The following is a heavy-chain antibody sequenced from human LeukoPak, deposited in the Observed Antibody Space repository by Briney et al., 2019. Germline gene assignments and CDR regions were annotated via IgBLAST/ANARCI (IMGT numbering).Heavy chain of an antibody. CDR1: GFTFSSYS. J-gene: IGHJ4*02. V-gene: IGHV3-23*01. CDR3: AKRVGPFDY. CDR2: ISGSGGST. D-gene: IGHD1-26*01. Sequence: GGSLRLSCAASGFTFSSYSMNWVRQAPGKGLEWISAISGSGGSTYYADSVKGRFTISRDNSKNTLYLQMNSLRAEDTAVYYCAKRVGPFDYWGQGTLVTVSS.